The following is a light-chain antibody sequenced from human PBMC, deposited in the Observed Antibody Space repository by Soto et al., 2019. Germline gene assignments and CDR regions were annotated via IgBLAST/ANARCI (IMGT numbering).Light chain of an antibody. V-gene: IGKV3-15*01. CDR3: QQYNNWPPFT. Sequence: EIVMTQSPATLSVSPGERATLSCRASQRVSSNLAWYQQKPGQAPRLLIYGASTRATGIPARFSGSGSGTEFTLTISSLQSEDFAVYYCQQYNNWPPFTFGQGTRLKIK. CDR2: GAS. J-gene: IGKJ5*01. CDR1: QRVSSN.